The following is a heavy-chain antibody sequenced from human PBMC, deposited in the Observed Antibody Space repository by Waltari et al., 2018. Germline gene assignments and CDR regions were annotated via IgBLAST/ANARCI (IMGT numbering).Heavy chain of an antibody. CDR3: ASDESGYSYGPFRY. CDR1: GGTFSSQA. V-gene: IGHV1-69*01. Sequence: QVQLVQSGAEVKKPGSSVKVSCKASGGTFSSQAISWVRQAPGQGLEWMGWIIPIFGAANDAQTCQDRVTITADESTTTAYMELDSLRSEDTAMYYCASDESGYSYGPFRYWGQGTLVTVSS. J-gene: IGHJ4*02. D-gene: IGHD5-18*01. CDR2: IIPIFGAA.